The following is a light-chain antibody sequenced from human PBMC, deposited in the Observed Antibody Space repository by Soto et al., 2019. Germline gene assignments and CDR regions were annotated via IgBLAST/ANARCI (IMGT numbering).Light chain of an antibody. CDR2: EVT. Sequence: QSVLTQPPSASGSPGQSVTISCTGTSSDVGGYNYVSWYLQYPGKAPKLMIYEVTKRPSGVPDRFSGAKSGNTASLTVSGLQAEDEADYYCSSYPRGKSVFGKGTEVTV. J-gene: IGLJ1*01. CDR1: SSDVGGYNY. V-gene: IGLV2-8*01. CDR3: SSYPRGKSV.